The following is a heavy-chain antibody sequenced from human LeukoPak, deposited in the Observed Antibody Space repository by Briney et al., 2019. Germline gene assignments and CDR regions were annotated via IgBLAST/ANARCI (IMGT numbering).Heavy chain of an antibody. Sequence: PGGSLRLSCAASGFTFSNYWMHWVRQAPGKGPVWVSRIKSDGSSTRFADSVQGRFTISRDNGKNTLYLQMDSLRAEDTAVYYCARGGETNNWYPGYFDYWGQGALVTVFS. CDR3: ARGGETNNWYPGYFDY. J-gene: IGHJ4*02. V-gene: IGHV3-74*01. CDR1: GFTFSNYW. D-gene: IGHD1-1*01. CDR2: IKSDGSST.